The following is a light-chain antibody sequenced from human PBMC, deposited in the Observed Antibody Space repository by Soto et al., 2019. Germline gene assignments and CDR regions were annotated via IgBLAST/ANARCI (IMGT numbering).Light chain of an antibody. CDR1: SFNIGAGYD. Sequence: QPVLTQPPSVSGVPGQRVTISCTGSSFNIGAGYDVHWYQQLPGTAPKLLIYGNSNRPSGVPDRFSGSKSGTSASLAITGLQAEDEADYYCQSFDSNLSGSFFGTGTKLTVL. CDR3: QSFDSNLSGSF. J-gene: IGLJ1*01. CDR2: GNS. V-gene: IGLV1-40*01.